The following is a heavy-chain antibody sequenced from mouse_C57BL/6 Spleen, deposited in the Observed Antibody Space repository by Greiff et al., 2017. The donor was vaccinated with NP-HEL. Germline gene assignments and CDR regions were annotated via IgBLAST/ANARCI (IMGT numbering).Heavy chain of an antibody. D-gene: IGHD1-1*01. CDR3: ARYPLTTVVDYYAMDY. CDR1: GYAFSSSW. CDR2: IYPGDGDT. V-gene: IGHV1-82*01. J-gene: IGHJ4*01. Sequence: QVQLQQSGPELVKPGASVKISCKASGYAFSSSWMNWVKQRPGKGLEWIGRIYPGDGDTNYNGKFKGKATLTAVKSSSTAYMQLSSLTSEDSAVYFCARYPLTTVVDYYAMDYWGQGTSVTVSS.